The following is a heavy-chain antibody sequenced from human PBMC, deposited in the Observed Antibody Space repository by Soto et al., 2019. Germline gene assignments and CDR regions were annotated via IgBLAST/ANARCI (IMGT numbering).Heavy chain of an antibody. J-gene: IGHJ6*02. CDR3: ARGDGFGSGYSGGYYYGMDV. CDR1: GGTFSSYA. CDR2: IIPIFGTA. Sequence: SVKVSFKASGGTFSSYAISWVRQAPGQGLEWMGGIIPIFGTANYAQKFQGRVTITADESTSTAYMELSSLRSEDTAVYYCARGDGFGSGYSGGYYYGMDVWGQGTTVTVSS. V-gene: IGHV1-69*13. D-gene: IGHD3-3*01.